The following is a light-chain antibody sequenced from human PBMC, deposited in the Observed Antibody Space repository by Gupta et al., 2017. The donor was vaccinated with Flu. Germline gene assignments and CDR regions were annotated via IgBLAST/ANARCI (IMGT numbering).Light chain of an antibody. J-gene: IGKJ2*01. V-gene: IGKV3-11*01. CDR2: DSA. CDR3: QQRGGWPPAYT. Sequence: DSASRASGIPARFRGSGSQTDFTLTIGSLEPEDFAVYYCQQRGGWPPAYTLCTGTRLEIK.